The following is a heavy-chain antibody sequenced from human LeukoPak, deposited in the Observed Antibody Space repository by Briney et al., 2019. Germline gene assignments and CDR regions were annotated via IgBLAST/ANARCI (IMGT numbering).Heavy chain of an antibody. J-gene: IGHJ4*02. CDR1: GFPFSSYG. V-gene: IGHV3-30*19. D-gene: IGHD4-17*01. CDR2: MLYDGSNK. CDR3: ARGGVTTMTLRDLWLDY. Sequence: GGSLRLSCATSGFPFSSYGMHWVRQAPGKGLEWVALMLYDGSNKFYADSVKGRFTISRDNSKSTLYLQMNSLKAEDTAVYYCARGGVTTMTLRDLWLDYWGQGTLVTVSS.